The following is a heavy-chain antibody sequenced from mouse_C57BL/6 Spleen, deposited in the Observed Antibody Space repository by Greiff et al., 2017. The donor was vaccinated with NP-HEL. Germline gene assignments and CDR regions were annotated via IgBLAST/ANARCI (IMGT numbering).Heavy chain of an antibody. D-gene: IGHD2-4*01. J-gene: IGHJ3*01. CDR3: AREEHYDYDEWFAY. Sequence: EVQLQQSGPELVKPGASVKISCKASGYTFTDYYMNWVKQSHGKSLEWIGDINPNNGGTSYNQKFKGKATLTVDKSSSTAYMELRSLTSEDSAVYYCAREEHYDYDEWFAYWGQGTLVTVSA. CDR1: GYTFTDYY. V-gene: IGHV1-26*01. CDR2: INPNNGGT.